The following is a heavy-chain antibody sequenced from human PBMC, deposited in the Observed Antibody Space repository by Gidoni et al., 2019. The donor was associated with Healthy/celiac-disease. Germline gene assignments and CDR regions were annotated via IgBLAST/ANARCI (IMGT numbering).Heavy chain of an antibody. J-gene: IGHJ3*02. CDR3: ARAQPIEDACDI. V-gene: IGHV3-7*03. D-gene: IGHD2-15*01. Sequence: EVQLVESGGGLVQPGGSLRLSCAASGFTFSGYWMSWISQAPGKGLEWVANIKQEGSEKYYVDTVKGRFTISRDNAKNSLYLQMNSLRAEDTAVYYCARAQPIEDACDIWGQVTMVTVSS. CDR2: IKQEGSEK. CDR1: GFTFSGYW.